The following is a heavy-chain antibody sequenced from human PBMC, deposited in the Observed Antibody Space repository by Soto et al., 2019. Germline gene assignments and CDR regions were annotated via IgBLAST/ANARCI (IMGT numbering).Heavy chain of an antibody. CDR2: ISYDGGDK. CDR1: GFTFSAYG. CDR3: AKDILRGGAITPGY. Sequence: GGSLRLSCAASGFTFSAYGMHWVRQAPGKGLEWVAVISYDGGDKYYADSVKGRFTISRDNSKNTLYLQMNSLRDEDTAVYSCAKDILRGGAITPGYWGQGTLVTVSS. J-gene: IGHJ4*02. D-gene: IGHD1-26*01. V-gene: IGHV3-30*18.